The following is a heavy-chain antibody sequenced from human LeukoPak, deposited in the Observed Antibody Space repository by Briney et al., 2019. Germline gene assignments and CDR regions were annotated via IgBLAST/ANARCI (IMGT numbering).Heavy chain of an antibody. CDR3: ARHYSTSLVYRFDP. V-gene: IGHV4-39*01. J-gene: IGHJ5*02. Sequence: PSETLSLTCTVSGGSISSSSYYWDWIRQPPGKGLERIGSIYYSGSTYYNPSLKSRVTISVDTSKNQFSLKLSSVTAADTAVYYCARHYSTSLVYRFDPWGQGTLVTVSS. CDR2: IYYSGST. CDR1: GGSISSSSYY. D-gene: IGHD6-6*01.